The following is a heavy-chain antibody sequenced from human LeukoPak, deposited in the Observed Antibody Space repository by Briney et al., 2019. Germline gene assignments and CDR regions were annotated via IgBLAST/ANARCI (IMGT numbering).Heavy chain of an antibody. J-gene: IGHJ3*02. Sequence: SETLSLTCTVSGGSISSGGYYWSWIRQPPGKGLEWIGEINHSGYTNYNPSLKSRVTISVDTSKNQFSLKLSSVTAADTAVYYCARGRFVYGSYRSRDAFDIWGQGTMVTVSS. CDR1: GGSISSGGYY. V-gene: IGHV4-39*07. CDR3: ARGRFVYGSYRSRDAFDI. CDR2: INHSGYT. D-gene: IGHD1-26*01.